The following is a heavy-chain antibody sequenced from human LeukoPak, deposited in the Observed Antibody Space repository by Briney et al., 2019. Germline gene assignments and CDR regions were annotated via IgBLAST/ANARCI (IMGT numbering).Heavy chain of an antibody. CDR2: INHSGST. D-gene: IGHD2-15*01. V-gene: IGHV4-34*01. CDR3: ARGILGYCSGGSCYSFPH. J-gene: IGHJ1*01. Sequence: PSETLSLTCAVYGGSFSGYYWSWIRQPPGKGLEWIGEINHSGSTNYNPSLKSRVTISVDTSKNQFSLKLSSVTAADTAVYYRARGILGYCSGGSCYSFPHWGQGTLVTVSS. CDR1: GGSFSGYY.